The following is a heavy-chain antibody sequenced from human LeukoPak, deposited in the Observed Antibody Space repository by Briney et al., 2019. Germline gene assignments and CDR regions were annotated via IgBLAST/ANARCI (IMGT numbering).Heavy chain of an antibody. CDR3: GELAVAIL. CDR1: GGSISSYY. CDR2: IYYSGST. Sequence: SETLSLTCTVSGGSISSYYWSWVRQPPGKGLEWIGYIYYSGSTNYNPSLKSRVTISVDTSKNQFSLKLSSVTAADTAVYYCGELAVAILWGQGTQVTVSS. D-gene: IGHD6-19*01. V-gene: IGHV4-59*12. J-gene: IGHJ4*02.